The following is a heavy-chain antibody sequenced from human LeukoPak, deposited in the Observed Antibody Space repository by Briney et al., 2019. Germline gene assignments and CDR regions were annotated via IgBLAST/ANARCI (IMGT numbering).Heavy chain of an antibody. V-gene: IGHV3-23*01. J-gene: IGHJ4*02. CDR3: VKTDTAMVYKSYFDY. CDR1: GFTFSNYA. CDR2: ISGSGGIT. D-gene: IGHD5-18*01. Sequence: GGSLRLSCAASGFTFSNYAMSWVRQAPGKGLEWVSAISGSGGITYYADSVKGRFTISRDNSKNTLYLEMSSLRAEDTAVYYCVKTDTAMVYKSYFDYWGQGTLVTVSS.